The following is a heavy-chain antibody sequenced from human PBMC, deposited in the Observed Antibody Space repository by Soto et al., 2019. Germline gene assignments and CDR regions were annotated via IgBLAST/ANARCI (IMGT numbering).Heavy chain of an antibody. CDR3: AADLHSSSWYRYYYYYGMDV. J-gene: IGHJ6*02. D-gene: IGHD6-13*01. V-gene: IGHV1-58*01. Sequence: SVKVSCKASGFTFTSSAVQWVRQARGQRLEWIGWIVVGSGNTNYAQKFQERVTITRDMSTSTAYMELSGLRSEDTAVYYCAADLHSSSWYRYYYYYGMDVWGQGTTVTVSS. CDR1: GFTFTSSA. CDR2: IVVGSGNT.